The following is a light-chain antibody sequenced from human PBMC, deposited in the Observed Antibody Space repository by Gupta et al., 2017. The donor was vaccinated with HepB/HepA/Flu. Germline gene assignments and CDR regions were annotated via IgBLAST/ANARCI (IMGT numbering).Light chain of an antibody. Sequence: SYVLTQPPSVSLAPGKTATITCGGNNIRSTSVHWYQQKPGQAPVLVVYDDYNRPSGIPERFSGSNSGNTATLTITRVEAGDEADYYCQVWDSNSDHPVFGGGTKVTVL. CDR2: DDY. CDR1: NIRSTS. J-gene: IGLJ1*01. CDR3: QVWDSNSDHPV. V-gene: IGLV3-21*03.